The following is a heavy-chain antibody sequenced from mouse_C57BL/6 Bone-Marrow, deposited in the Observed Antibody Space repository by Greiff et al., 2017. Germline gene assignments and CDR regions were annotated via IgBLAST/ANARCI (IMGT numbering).Heavy chain of an antibody. CDR2: IDPSDSYT. J-gene: IGHJ2*01. CDR1: GYTFPSYW. Sequence: QVQLQQPGAELVMPGASVKLSCKASGYTFPSYWMHWVKQRPGQGLEWIGEIDPSDSYTNYNQKFKGKSTLTVDKSSSTAYMQLSSLTSEDSAVYYCARGGYYGSNFFDYWGQGTTLTVSS. CDR3: ARGGYYGSNFFDY. V-gene: IGHV1-69*01. D-gene: IGHD1-1*01.